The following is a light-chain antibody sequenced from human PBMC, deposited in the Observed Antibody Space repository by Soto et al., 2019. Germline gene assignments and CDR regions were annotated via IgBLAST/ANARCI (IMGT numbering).Light chain of an antibody. CDR3: QQYESFPRT. V-gene: IGKV1-5*03. CDR2: KAS. Sequence: DIQMTQSPSTLSASVGDRVTITCRASQSIENWLAWYQQKPGKAPKLFILKASTLEIGVPSRFNGSGSGTEFTLSISSLQPDDFATYFCQQYESFPRTFGQGTKVENK. J-gene: IGKJ1*01. CDR1: QSIENW.